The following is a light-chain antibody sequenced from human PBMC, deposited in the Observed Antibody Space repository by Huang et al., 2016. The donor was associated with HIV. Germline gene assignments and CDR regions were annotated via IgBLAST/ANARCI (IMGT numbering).Light chain of an antibody. J-gene: IGKJ4*01. CDR1: QGISNW. CDR2: AAS. CDR3: QQANSFPELS. V-gene: IGKV1-12*01. Sequence: DIQMTQSPSSVSASFGDRVTITCRASQGISNWLAWYQQKPGKAPPLLIYAASNLQSGAPSRFSGSGSGTFFTLTISSLQPEDSATYYCQQANSFPELSFGGGTRVEI.